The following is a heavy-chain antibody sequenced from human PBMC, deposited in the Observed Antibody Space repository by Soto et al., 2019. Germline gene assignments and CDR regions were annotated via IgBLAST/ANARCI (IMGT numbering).Heavy chain of an antibody. D-gene: IGHD1-26*01. CDR3: TRGVLSGSYVQDGMDV. V-gene: IGHV3-49*04. J-gene: IGHJ6*02. Sequence: GGSLRLSCTASGFTFGDYAMSWVRQAPGKGLEWVGFIRSKAYGGTTEYAASVKGRFTISRDDSKSIAYLQMNSLKTEDTAVYYCTRGVLSGSYVQDGMDVWGQGTTVTVSS. CDR1: GFTFGDYA. CDR2: IRSKAYGGTT.